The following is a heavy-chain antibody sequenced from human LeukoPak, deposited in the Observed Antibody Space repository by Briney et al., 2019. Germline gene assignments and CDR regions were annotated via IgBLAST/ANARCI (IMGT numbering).Heavy chain of an antibody. CDR2: INPNRGGT. Sequence: ASVKVSCNVSGDTFIGYYIHWIRRAPGQGLEWMGWINPNRGGTDFAQRFQGRVTMTRDTSISTVYMELSRLRSDDTAVYYCAGDNSCISSSCGNSYMDVWGKGTTVTVSS. J-gene: IGHJ6*03. V-gene: IGHV1-2*02. CDR1: GDTFIGYY. D-gene: IGHD2-2*01. CDR3: AGDNSCISSSCGNSYMDV.